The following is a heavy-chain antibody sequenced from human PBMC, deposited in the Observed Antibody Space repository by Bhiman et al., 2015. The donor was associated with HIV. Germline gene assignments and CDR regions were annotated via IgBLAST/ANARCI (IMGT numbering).Heavy chain of an antibody. J-gene: IGHJ4*02. CDR3: AKDRSGSYPALDY. V-gene: IGHV3-30*04. CDR1: GFIFSRYA. D-gene: IGHD1-26*01. Sequence: QVQLVESGGGVVHPGRSLRLSCAASGFIFSRYAMHWVRQAPGKGLECVAIISSDGTKTYYADSVKGRFTISRDNSKNTLYLQMNRLRAEDTAVYNCAKDRSGSYPALDYWGQGTLVTVSS. CDR2: ISSDGTKT.